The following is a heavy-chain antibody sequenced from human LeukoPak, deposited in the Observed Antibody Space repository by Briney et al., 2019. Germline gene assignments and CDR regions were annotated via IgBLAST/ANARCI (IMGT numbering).Heavy chain of an antibody. Sequence: ASVKVSCKASGYTFTSYSMHWVRQAPGQGLEWMGIINPSGGSTTYAQKFQGRVTMTGDTSTSTVYMELSSLRSEDTAVYYCARDGHMASALYYFDYWGQGTLVTVSS. CDR1: GYTFTSYS. D-gene: IGHD6-6*01. CDR2: INPSGGST. CDR3: ARDGHMASALYYFDY. J-gene: IGHJ4*02. V-gene: IGHV1-46*01.